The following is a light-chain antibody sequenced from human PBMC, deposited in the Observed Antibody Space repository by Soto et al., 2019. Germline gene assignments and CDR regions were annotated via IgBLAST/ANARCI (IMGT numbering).Light chain of an antibody. CDR2: AAS. Sequence: DIQMTQSPSSLSASVGDRVTITCQASQDISNSLNWYQQKPGKAPKLLIFAASNLETGVPSRFSGSGSGTDFTVTISSLQPEDFATYFCQQYDGLPFTFGPGTTVDIK. J-gene: IGKJ3*01. V-gene: IGKV1-33*01. CDR1: QDISNS. CDR3: QQYDGLPFT.